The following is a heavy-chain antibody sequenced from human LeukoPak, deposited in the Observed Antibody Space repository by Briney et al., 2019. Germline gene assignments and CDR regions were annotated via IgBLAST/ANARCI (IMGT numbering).Heavy chain of an antibody. CDR1: GVSLNSYF. CDR3: ARGRGGD. D-gene: IGHD5-12*01. J-gene: IGHJ4*02. CDR2: ISLEGLT. V-gene: IGHV3-53*01. Sequence: GGSLRLSCAVSGVSLNSYFMGWVRQAPGKGLEWVSLISLEGLTYYADSVRGRFTISRDNSKNTLYLHMNTLSADDTAFYYCARGRGGDWGQGALVTVSS.